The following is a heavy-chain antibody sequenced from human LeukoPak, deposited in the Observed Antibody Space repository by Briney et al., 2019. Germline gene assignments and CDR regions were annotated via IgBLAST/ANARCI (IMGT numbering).Heavy chain of an antibody. CDR2: IDDSGNT. CDR3: ARSDYHNSGSHTVFDAFDI. D-gene: IGHD3-10*01. V-gene: IGHV4-59*01. Sequence: TETLSLTCTVSGGSISRYYWSWIRRPPGKGLEWIGYIDDSGNTNYNPSLKSQVTISVDKSKNQFSLKLSFVTAADTAMYYCARSDYHNSGSHTVFDAFDIWGQGTRVTVSS. CDR1: GGSISRYY. J-gene: IGHJ3*02.